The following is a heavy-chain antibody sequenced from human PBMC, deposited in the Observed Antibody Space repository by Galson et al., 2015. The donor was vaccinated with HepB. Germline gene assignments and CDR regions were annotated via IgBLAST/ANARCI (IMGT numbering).Heavy chain of an antibody. CDR2: ISYDGSNK. CDR1: GFTFSSYA. J-gene: IGHJ3*02. Sequence: SLRLSCAASGFTFSSYAMHWVRQAPGKGLEWVAVISYDGSNKYYADSVKGRSTISRDNSKNTLYLQMNSLRAEDTAVYYCAREGDIVVVPAAKTPGFAFDIWGQGTMVTVSS. D-gene: IGHD2-2*01. CDR3: AREGDIVVVPAAKTPGFAFDI. V-gene: IGHV3-30-3*01.